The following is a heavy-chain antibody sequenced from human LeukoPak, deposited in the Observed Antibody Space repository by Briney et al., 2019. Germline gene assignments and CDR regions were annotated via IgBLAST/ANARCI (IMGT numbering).Heavy chain of an antibody. J-gene: IGHJ4*02. CDR2: IYHSGST. D-gene: IGHD6-19*01. V-gene: IGHV4-38-2*01. CDR1: GYSISSGYY. Sequence: SETLSLTCAVSGYSISSGYYWGWIRQPPGKGLEWIGSIYHSGSTYYNPSLKGRVTISVDTSENQFSLKLSSVTAADTAVYYCARRWSGWGFPLGAYFDYWGQGTLVTVSS. CDR3: ARRWSGWGFPLGAYFDY.